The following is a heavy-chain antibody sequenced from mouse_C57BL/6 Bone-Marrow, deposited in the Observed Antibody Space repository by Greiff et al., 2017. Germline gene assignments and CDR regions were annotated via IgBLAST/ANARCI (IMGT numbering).Heavy chain of an antibody. V-gene: IGHV1-64*01. Sequence: QVQLKQPGAELVKPGASVKLSCKASGYTFTSYWMHWVKQRPGQGLEWIGMIHPNSGSTNYNEKFKSKATLTVDKSSSTAYMQLSSLTSEDSAVYYCARQLRLHYYAMDYWGQGTSVTVSS. CDR1: GYTFTSYW. CDR2: IHPNSGST. J-gene: IGHJ4*01. CDR3: ARQLRLHYYAMDY. D-gene: IGHD3-2*02.